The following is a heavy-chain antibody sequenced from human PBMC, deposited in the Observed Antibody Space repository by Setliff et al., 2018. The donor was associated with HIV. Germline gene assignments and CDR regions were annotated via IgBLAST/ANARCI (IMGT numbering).Heavy chain of an antibody. J-gene: IGHJ5*02. Sequence: SGPTLVNPTQTLTLTCTFSGFSLSTSGMCVSWIRQPPGKALEWLARIDWDDDKYYSTSLETRLTISKDTSKNQVVLTMTNMDPVDTATYYCARTSYCTPGWFDPWGQGTLVTVSS. CDR1: GFSLSTSGMC. CDR3: ARTSYCTPGWFDP. V-gene: IGHV2-70*11. CDR2: IDWDDDK. D-gene: IGHD2-8*01.